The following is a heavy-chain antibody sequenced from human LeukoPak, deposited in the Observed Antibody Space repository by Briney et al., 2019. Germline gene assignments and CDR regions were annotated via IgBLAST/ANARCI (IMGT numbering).Heavy chain of an antibody. J-gene: IGHJ4*02. V-gene: IGHV3-21*01. D-gene: IGHD5-12*01. CDR2: ISSRSTYI. CDR1: GSRLSRYS. CDR3: ESGFEATISYFDN. Sequence: GGSLRLSCTAPGSRLSRYSLNWVRQAPGKGLEWVSTISSRSTYIYYADSVKGRFTISRDNAENSLYLDMTSLRAEDTAIYYCESGFEATISYFDNWGQGTLVTVSS.